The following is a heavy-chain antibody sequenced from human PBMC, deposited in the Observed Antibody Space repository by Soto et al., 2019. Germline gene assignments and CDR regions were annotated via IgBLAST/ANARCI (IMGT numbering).Heavy chain of an antibody. CDR1: GFTFTSSA. Sequence: SVKVSCKASGFTFTSSAVQWVRQARGQRLEWIGWIVVGSGNTNYAQKFQERVTITRDMSTSTAYMELSSLRSEDTAVYYCAADRADYDFWSGYYTFAYWGQGTLVTVSS. D-gene: IGHD3-3*01. CDR3: AADRADYDFWSGYYTFAY. V-gene: IGHV1-58*01. CDR2: IVVGSGNT. J-gene: IGHJ4*02.